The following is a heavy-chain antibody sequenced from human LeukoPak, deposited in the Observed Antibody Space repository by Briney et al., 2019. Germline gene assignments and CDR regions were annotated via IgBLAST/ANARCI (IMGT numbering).Heavy chain of an antibody. CDR2: IYPGDSDT. CDR3: ARKDYYYDSSGYYPAEYFQH. Sequence: GESLKISCKGSGYSFTSYWIGWVRQMPRKGLEWMGIIYPGDSDTRYSPSFQGQVTISADKSISTAYLQWSSLRASDTAMYYCARKDYYYDSSGYYPAEYFQHWGQGTLVTVSS. J-gene: IGHJ1*01. V-gene: IGHV5-51*01. CDR1: GYSFTSYW. D-gene: IGHD3-22*01.